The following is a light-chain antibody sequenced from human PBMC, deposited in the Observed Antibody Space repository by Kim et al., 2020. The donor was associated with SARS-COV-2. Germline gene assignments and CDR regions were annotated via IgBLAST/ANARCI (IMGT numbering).Light chain of an antibody. CDR2: QDS. Sequence: SYELTQPPSVSVSPGQTASITCSGDKLGDKYACWYQQKPGQSPVLVIYQDSKRPSGIPERFSGSNSGNTATLTNSGTQAMDEADYYCQAWDSSTAWVFGG. CDR1: KLGDKY. CDR3: QAWDSSTAWV. J-gene: IGLJ3*02. V-gene: IGLV3-1*01.